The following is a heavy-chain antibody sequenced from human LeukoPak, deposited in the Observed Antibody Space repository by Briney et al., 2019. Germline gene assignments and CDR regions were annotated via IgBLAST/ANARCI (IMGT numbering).Heavy chain of an antibody. J-gene: IGHJ4*02. V-gene: IGHV1-3*01. CDR3: ARERGYSYVYFDY. Sequence: ASVKVSCKASGYTFTSYAMHWVRQAPGQRLEWMGWINAGNGNTKYSQKFQGRVTITRDTSASTAYMELSSLRSEDTAVYYCARERGYSYVYFDYWGQGTLVTVSS. D-gene: IGHD5-18*01. CDR1: GYTFTSYA. CDR2: INAGNGNT.